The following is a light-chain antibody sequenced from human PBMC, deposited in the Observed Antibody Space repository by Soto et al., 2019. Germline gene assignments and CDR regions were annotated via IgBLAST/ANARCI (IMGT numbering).Light chain of an antibody. CDR3: QQFSNSVWT. CDR2: SIS. CDR1: QIISSSY. Sequence: EIVLTQSPGTLSLSPGERATLSCRASQIISSSYLAWYQQKPGQAPRLLIYSISRRATGIPDRFSGSGSGTDFTLTISRLEPEDFAVYFCQQFSNSVWTLGQGTKVDIK. J-gene: IGKJ1*01. V-gene: IGKV3-20*01.